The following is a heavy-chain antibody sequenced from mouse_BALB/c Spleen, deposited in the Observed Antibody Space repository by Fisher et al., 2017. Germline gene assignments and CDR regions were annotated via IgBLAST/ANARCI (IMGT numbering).Heavy chain of an antibody. CDR3: ASHYDGYFDV. V-gene: IGHV5-9-3*01. Sequence: RFTISRDNAKNTLYLQMTSLRSEDTAMYYCASHYDGYFDVWGAGTTVTVSS. D-gene: IGHD2-12*01. J-gene: IGHJ1*01.